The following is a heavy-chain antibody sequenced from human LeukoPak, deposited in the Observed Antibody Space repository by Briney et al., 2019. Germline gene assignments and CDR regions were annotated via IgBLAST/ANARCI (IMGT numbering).Heavy chain of an antibody. J-gene: IGHJ4*02. CDR3: ARQGSTGSYSAY. D-gene: IGHD1-26*01. Sequence: GESLKISCKGSGYSFTSYWIGWVRQMPGKGLEWMGIIYPGDSETRYSPSFQGQVTISADKSISTAHLQWRSLKASDTAIYFCARQGSTGSYSAYWGQGTLVTVSS. CDR2: IYPGDSET. V-gene: IGHV5-51*01. CDR1: GYSFTSYW.